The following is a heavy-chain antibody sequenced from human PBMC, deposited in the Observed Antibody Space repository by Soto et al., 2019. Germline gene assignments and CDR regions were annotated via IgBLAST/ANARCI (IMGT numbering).Heavy chain of an antibody. CDR3: ARDGTYYYAARMDG. CDR1: GIPVSSNY. D-gene: IGHD3-10*01. Sequence: EVQLVESGGGLVQPGGSLRLSCVASGIPVSSNYMTWVRQAPGKGLEWVSVLHSGGDTYYANSVKGRFTISRHDSTNTLFLQMNSLTPEDTAVYYCARDGTYYYAARMDGWGQGPTVTVAS. V-gene: IGHV3-53*04. J-gene: IGHJ6*02. CDR2: LHSGGDT.